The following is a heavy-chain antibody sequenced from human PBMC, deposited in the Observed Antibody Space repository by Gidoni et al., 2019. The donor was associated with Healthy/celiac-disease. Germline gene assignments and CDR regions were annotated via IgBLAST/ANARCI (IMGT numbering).Heavy chain of an antibody. Sequence: EVQLLESGGGLVQPGGSLRLSCAASGFTFSSYAMNWVRRAPGKGLEWVSAIMGIGGSKSYADSVKGGFTISRDKSKNTLYLQMNSLRAEDTAVDYCANHCSSTSCPGVYWGQGTLVTVSS. J-gene: IGHJ4*02. CDR3: ANHCSSTSCPGVY. V-gene: IGHV3-23*01. CDR1: GFTFSSYA. D-gene: IGHD2-2*01. CDR2: IMGIGGSK.